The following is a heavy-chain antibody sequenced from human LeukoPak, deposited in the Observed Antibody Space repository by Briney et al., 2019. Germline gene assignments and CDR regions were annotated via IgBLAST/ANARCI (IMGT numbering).Heavy chain of an antibody. J-gene: IGHJ3*02. D-gene: IGHD3-22*01. Sequence: SETLSLTCTVSAGSISSYYWSWIRQPPGKGLEWIGYIYQSGSTSYNPSLKSRVTISVVTSKNQFSLKLSSVTAADTAVYYCASTSYDSRAFDIWGQGTMVTVSS. CDR3: ASTSYDSRAFDI. CDR1: AGSISSYY. CDR2: IYQSGST. V-gene: IGHV4-59*08.